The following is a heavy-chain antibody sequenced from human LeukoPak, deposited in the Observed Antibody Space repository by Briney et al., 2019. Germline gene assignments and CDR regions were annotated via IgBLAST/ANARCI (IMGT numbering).Heavy chain of an antibody. CDR3: ARGGRLRSITFDY. J-gene: IGHJ4*02. Sequence: SETLSLTCAVYGGSFSGYYWSWIRQSPGKGLEWIGEINHSGSTNYNPSLKSRVTISVDTSKNQFSLKLSSVTAADTAVYYCARGGRLRSITFDYWGQGTLVTVSS. D-gene: IGHD4-17*01. CDR2: INHSGST. CDR1: GGSFSGYY. V-gene: IGHV4-34*01.